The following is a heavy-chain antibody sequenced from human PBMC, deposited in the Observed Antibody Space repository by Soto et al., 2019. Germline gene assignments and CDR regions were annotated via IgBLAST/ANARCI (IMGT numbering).Heavy chain of an antibody. D-gene: IGHD6-13*01. CDR1: GFTFNTYA. J-gene: IGHJ5*01. CDR2: ISGSGSNT. V-gene: IGHV3-23*01. CDR3: AKGSALAATGGWDWFDS. Sequence: ESGGGLVQPGGSLRLSCAASGFTFNTYALSWVRQAPGKGLERVSGISGSGSNTYYGHAVKGRFTISGDNSKDTLYLQMNSLRVEDTAVYYCAKGSALAATGGWDWFDSWGQGTLVTVSS.